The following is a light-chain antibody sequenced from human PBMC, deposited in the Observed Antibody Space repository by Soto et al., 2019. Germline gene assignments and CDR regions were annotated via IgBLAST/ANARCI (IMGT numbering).Light chain of an antibody. CDR1: QGINNR. J-gene: IGKJ1*01. CDR3: QHYNSYSGT. V-gene: IGKV1D-16*01. Sequence: DIQMTQSPSSVSASVGDRVTITCRASQGINNRLAWYQQKLGKTPKLLIYAASSLQSGVPSRFSGSGSGTEFTLTISSLQPDDFTTYYCQHYNSYSGTFGQGTKVEIK. CDR2: AAS.